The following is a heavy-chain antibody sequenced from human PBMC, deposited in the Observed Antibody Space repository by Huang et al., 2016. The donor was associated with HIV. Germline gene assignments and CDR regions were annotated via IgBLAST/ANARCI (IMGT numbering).Heavy chain of an antibody. V-gene: IGHV3-23*01. Sequence: EVQLLESGGGLTQPGGSLRLSCAASGFAFSSYAMSWVRQAPGKGRQWVSVISGSGGSTNYADSVKGRFTISRDNSKNTLHLQMNSLRAEDTAIYYCAKDQSLDVWGQGTTVTVSS. J-gene: IGHJ6*02. CDR2: ISGSGGST. CDR1: GFAFSSYA. CDR3: AKDQSLDV.